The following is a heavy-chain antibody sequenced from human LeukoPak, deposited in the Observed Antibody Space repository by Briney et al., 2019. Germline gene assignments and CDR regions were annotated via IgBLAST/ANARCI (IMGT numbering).Heavy chain of an antibody. CDR2: IYYSGST. CDR3: ARRLYDFWSGYYSNWFDP. Sequence: PSETLSPTCTVSGGSISSSSYYWGWIRQPPGKGLEWIGSIYYSGSTYYNPSLKSRVTISVDTSKNQFSLKLSSVTAADTAVYYCARRLYDFWSGYYSNWFDPWGQGTLVTVSS. V-gene: IGHV4-39*01. CDR1: GGSISSSSYY. J-gene: IGHJ5*02. D-gene: IGHD3-3*01.